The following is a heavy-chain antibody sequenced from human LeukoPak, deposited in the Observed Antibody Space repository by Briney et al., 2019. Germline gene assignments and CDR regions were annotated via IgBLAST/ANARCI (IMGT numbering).Heavy chain of an antibody. V-gene: IGHV1-46*01. CDR2: INPSGGST. Sequence: ASVKVSCKASGYTFTSYYMHWVRQAPGQGLEWMGIINPSGGSTSYAQKFQGRVTMTRDTSMSTVYMELSSLRSEDTAVYYCARAGGGGSGSYSRNYYYYYGMDVWGQGTTVTVSS. D-gene: IGHD3-10*01. CDR3: ARAGGGGSGSYSRNYYYYYGMDV. CDR1: GYTFTSYY. J-gene: IGHJ6*02.